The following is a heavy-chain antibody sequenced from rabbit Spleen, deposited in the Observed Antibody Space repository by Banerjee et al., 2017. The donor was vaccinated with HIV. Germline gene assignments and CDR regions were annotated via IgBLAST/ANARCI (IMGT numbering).Heavy chain of an antibody. V-gene: IGHV1S40*01. CDR2: IYAGSTGST. J-gene: IGHJ4*01. CDR3: ARDLAGVIGWNFGW. D-gene: IGHD4-1*01. Sequence: QSLEESGGDLVKPGASLTLTCTASGFSFSSGYDMCWVRQAPGKGLEWIVCIYAGSTGSTYYASWAKGRFTISKTSSTTVTLQMTSLTVADTATYFCARDLAGVIGWNFGWWGPGTLVTVS. CDR1: GFSFSSGYD.